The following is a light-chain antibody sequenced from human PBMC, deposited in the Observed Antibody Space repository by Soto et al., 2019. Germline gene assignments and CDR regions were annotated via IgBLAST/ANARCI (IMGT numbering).Light chain of an antibody. J-gene: IGKJ1*01. Sequence: EIVMTQSPVTLSVSPGGRATLSCRASQSISDTLAWYQQKPGQATRLLIHGASTRAPGFPARFSGSGSGTDFTLTISSLQSEDFAVYYCQQYNNWPWTFGQGTKVEIK. CDR3: QQYNNWPWT. CDR1: QSISDT. V-gene: IGKV3-15*01. CDR2: GAS.